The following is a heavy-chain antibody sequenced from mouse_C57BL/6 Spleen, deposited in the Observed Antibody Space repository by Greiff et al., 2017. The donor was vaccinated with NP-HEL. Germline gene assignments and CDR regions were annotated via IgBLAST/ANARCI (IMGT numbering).Heavy chain of an antibody. CDR3: ARRNSVVADYYAMDY. CDR2: IDPATGNT. D-gene: IGHD1-1*01. Sequence: VQLQQSVAELVRPGASVKLSCTASGFNIKNTYMHWVKQRPEQGVEWIGRIDPATGNTKYAQKFQGKAIMTADTSSNTAYLQLSSLTSEDTTIYYCARRNSVVADYYAMDYWGQGTSVTVSS. J-gene: IGHJ4*01. CDR1: GFNIKNTY. V-gene: IGHV14-3*01.